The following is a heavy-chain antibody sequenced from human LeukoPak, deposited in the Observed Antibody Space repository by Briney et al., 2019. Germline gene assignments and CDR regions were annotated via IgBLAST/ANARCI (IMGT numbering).Heavy chain of an antibody. CDR3: AKDLGIGSYLDAFDV. Sequence: PGGSLRLSCAASGFTFSSYGMHWVRQAPGKGLEWVAVISYDGSNKYYADSVKGRFTISRDNSKNTLYLQMNSLRAEDTAVYFCAKDLGIGSYLDAFDVCGQGTMVTVSS. J-gene: IGHJ3*01. D-gene: IGHD1-26*01. V-gene: IGHV3-30*18. CDR2: ISYDGSNK. CDR1: GFTFSSYG.